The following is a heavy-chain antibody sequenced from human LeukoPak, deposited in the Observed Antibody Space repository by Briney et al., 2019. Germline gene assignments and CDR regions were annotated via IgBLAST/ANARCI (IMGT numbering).Heavy chain of an antibody. Sequence: SETLSLTCAVYGGSFSGYYWSWIRQPPGKGLEWIGEINHSGSTNYNPSLKSRVTISVDTSKNQFSLKLSSVTAADTAVYYCARGRTSYWYFDLWSRGTLVTVSS. CDR1: GGSFSGYY. V-gene: IGHV4-34*01. J-gene: IGHJ2*01. CDR3: ARGRTSYWYFDL. CDR2: INHSGST.